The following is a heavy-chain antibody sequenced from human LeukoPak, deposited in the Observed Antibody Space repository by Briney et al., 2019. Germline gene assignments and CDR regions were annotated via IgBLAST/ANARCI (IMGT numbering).Heavy chain of an antibody. CDR3: AVKPAAPPTGFDY. CDR1: GGTFSSYA. Sequence: SVKVSCKASGGTFSSYAISWVRQAPGQGLEWMGGIIPIFGTANYAQKFQGRVTITADESTSTAYMELSSLRSEDTAVYYCAVKPAAPPTGFDYWGQGTLVTVSS. D-gene: IGHD2-2*01. V-gene: IGHV1-69*13. J-gene: IGHJ4*02. CDR2: IIPIFGTA.